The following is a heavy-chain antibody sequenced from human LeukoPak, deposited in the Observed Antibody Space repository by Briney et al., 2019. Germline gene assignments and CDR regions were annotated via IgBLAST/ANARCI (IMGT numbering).Heavy chain of an antibody. D-gene: IGHD2-2*01. CDR1: GFTFSSYA. J-gene: IGHJ4*02. CDR3: AIGSWDQLASYFDY. Sequence: GGSLRLTCAASGFTFSSYAMHWVRQAPGKGLEWVAVISYDGSHKYYADSVKGRFTISRDNSKNTLYLQMNSLRAEDTAVYYRAIGSWDQLASYFDYWGQGTLVTVSS. CDR2: ISYDGSHK. V-gene: IGHV3-30*04.